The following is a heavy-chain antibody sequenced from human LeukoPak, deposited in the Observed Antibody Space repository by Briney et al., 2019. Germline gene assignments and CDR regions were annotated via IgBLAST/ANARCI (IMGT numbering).Heavy chain of an antibody. CDR2: FHYSGSS. CDR1: GDSISSRSYY. CDR3: ARRGSTSASWFDP. D-gene: IGHD3-16*01. V-gene: IGHV4-39*01. J-gene: IGHJ5*02. Sequence: SETLSLTCTVSGDSISSRSYYWDWIRQPPGKGLEWIGNFHYSGSSHSNPSLKSRVTISVDTSKNQFFLKVNSVTAADTAVYYCARRGSTSASWFDPWGQGTLVTVSS.